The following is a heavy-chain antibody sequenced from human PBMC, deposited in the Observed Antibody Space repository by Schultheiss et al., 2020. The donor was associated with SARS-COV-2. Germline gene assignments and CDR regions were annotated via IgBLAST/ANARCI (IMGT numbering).Heavy chain of an antibody. Sequence: SETLSLTCTVSGGSISSYYWSWIRQPAGKGLEWIGEINHSGSTNYNPSLKSRVTISVVTSKNQFSLKLSSVTAADTAVYYSSRGLRVVPAAIAQQRYYYYYYGMDVWGQGTTVTSP. CDR1: GGSISSYY. D-gene: IGHD2-2*02. J-gene: IGHJ6*02. CDR3: SRGLRVVPAAIAQQRYYYYYYGMDV. CDR2: INHSGST. V-gene: IGHV4-34*01.